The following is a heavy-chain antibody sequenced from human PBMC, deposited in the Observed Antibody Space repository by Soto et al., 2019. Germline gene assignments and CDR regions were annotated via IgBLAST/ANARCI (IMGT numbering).Heavy chain of an antibody. CDR1: GGSISSGDYY. V-gene: IGHV4-30-4*01. J-gene: IGHJ4*02. Sequence: PSETLSLTCTVSGGSISSGDYYWSWIRQPPGKGLEWIGYIYYSGSTYCNPSLKSRVTISVDTSKNQFSLKLSSVTAADTAVYYCARGHYYYDSSGYYFFDYWGQGTLVTVSS. CDR2: IYYSGST. D-gene: IGHD3-22*01. CDR3: ARGHYYYDSSGYYFFDY.